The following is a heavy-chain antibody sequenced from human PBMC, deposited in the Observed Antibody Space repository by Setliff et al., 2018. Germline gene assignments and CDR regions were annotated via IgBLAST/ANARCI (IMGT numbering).Heavy chain of an antibody. CDR2: ISSSSSYI. V-gene: IGHV3-21*01. CDR3: ARDTGYYFDY. J-gene: IGHJ4*02. Sequence: GGSLRLSCAASEFTFSTYAMSWVRQAPGKGLEWVSSISSSSSYIYYADSVKGRFTISRDNAKNSLYLQMNSLRAEDTAVYYCARDTGYYFDYWGQGTLVTVSS. CDR1: EFTFSTYA. D-gene: IGHD4-4*01.